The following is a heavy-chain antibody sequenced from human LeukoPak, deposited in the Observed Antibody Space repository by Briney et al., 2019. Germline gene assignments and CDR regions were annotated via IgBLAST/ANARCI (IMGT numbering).Heavy chain of an antibody. D-gene: IGHD3-22*01. CDR3: ARPDYYDSSGDPGFDP. CDR1: GYTFTSYD. CDR2: MNPNSGNT. Sequence: ASVKVSCKASGYTFTSYDINWVRRATGQGLEWMGWMNPNSGNTGYAQKFQGRVTMTRNTSISTAYMELSSLRSEDTAVYYCARPDYYDSSGDPGFDPWGQGTLVTVSS. J-gene: IGHJ5*02. V-gene: IGHV1-8*01.